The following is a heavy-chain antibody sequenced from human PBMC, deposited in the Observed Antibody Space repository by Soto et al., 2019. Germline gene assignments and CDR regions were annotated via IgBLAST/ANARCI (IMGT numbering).Heavy chain of an antibody. J-gene: IGHJ5*02. Sequence: EVHLVESGGGLVQPGGSLRLSCAASGFTFISYWMHWVRQAPGKGLEWVSRINTDGSTTTYADSVKGRFTISRDNAKSTLYLQMNSLRAEDTAVYYCARGPMAMVRGVTGLIDPGGQGILVTVSS. D-gene: IGHD3-10*01. CDR3: ARGPMAMVRGVTGLIDP. CDR2: INTDGSTT. V-gene: IGHV3-74*03. CDR1: GFTFISYW.